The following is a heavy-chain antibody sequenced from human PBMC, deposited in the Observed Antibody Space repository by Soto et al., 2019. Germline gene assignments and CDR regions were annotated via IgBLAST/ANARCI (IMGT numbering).Heavy chain of an antibody. J-gene: IGHJ6*02. CDR3: ARDYGSGSPPDYYYYGMDV. CDR1: GFTFSSYS. CDR2: ISSSSSYI. D-gene: IGHD3-10*01. V-gene: IGHV3-21*01. Sequence: GGSLSLSCAASGFTFSSYSMNWVRQAPGKGLEWVSSISSSSSYIYYADSVKGRFTISRDNAKNSLYLQMNSLRAEDTAVYYCARDYGSGSPPDYYYYGMDVWGQGTTVTVSS.